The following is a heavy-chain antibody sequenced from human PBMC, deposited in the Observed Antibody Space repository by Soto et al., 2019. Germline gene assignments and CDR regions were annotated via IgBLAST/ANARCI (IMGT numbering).Heavy chain of an antibody. CDR1: GFTVTSSA. CDR3: AADPTVYDFWSGYPHYYYYGMDV. Sequence: RASVKGSCKASGFTVTSSAVQWVRQARGQRLEWIGWIVVGSGNTNYAQKFQERVTITRDMSTSTAYMELSSLRSEDTAVYYCAADPTVYDFWSGYPHYYYYGMDVWGQVTTVIASS. CDR2: IVVGSGNT. J-gene: IGHJ6*02. V-gene: IGHV1-58*01. D-gene: IGHD3-3*01.